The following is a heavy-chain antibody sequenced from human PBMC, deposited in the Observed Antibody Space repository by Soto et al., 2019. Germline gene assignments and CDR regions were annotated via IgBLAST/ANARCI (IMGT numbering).Heavy chain of an antibody. J-gene: IGHJ6*02. Sequence: SVKVSCKASGGTFSNHAISWVRQAPGQGLEWVGGIIPMFPTADYAQRFQGRVTITADGSTTTVYMELSGLRSEDTAMYYCARDDATYCGGDCYRYFYYGMDVWGQGTTVTVSS. D-gene: IGHD2-21*02. CDR3: ARDDATYCGGDCYRYFYYGMDV. V-gene: IGHV1-69*13. CDR2: IIPMFPTA. CDR1: GGTFSNHA.